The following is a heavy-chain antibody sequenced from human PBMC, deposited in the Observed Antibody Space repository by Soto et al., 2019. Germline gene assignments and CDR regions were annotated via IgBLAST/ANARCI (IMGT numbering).Heavy chain of an antibody. D-gene: IGHD2-21*01. CDR1: GGSISKSNYF. CDR3: ARLGWGNGDSDY. J-gene: IGHJ4*02. V-gene: IGHV4-39*01. CDR2: ILYSGTT. Sequence: SETLSLTCTVSGGSISKSNYFWGWIRQAPGKGLEWIASILYSGTTSYNSSLKSRVVISVDTSKNQFSLKLNSVTAADTAVYYCARLGWGNGDSDYWGQGTLVTVSS.